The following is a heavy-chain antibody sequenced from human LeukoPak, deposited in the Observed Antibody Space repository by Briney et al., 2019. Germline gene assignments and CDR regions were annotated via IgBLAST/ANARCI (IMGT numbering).Heavy chain of an antibody. J-gene: IGHJ4*02. CDR3: AGTYDSSGYSEY. Sequence: GGSLRLSCAASGFTFSDSYMSWIRQAPGKGLEWVSYISTSGRIIYYADSVKGRFTISRDNAKNSLYLQMSSLRAEDTAVYYCAGTYDSSGYSEYWGQGTLVTVSA. CDR1: GFTFSDSY. V-gene: IGHV3-11*01. CDR2: ISTSGRII. D-gene: IGHD3-22*01.